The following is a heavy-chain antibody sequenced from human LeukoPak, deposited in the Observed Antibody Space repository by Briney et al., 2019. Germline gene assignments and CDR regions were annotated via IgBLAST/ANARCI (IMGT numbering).Heavy chain of an antibody. V-gene: IGHV3-30*18. Sequence: GRSLRLSCAASGFTFSSYGMHWVRQAPGKGLEWVAVISYDGSNKYYADSVKGRFTISRDNSKNTLYLQMNSLRAEDTAVYYCAKGTLDSSGYYLGFEYFQHWGQGTLVTVSS. D-gene: IGHD3-22*01. J-gene: IGHJ1*01. CDR2: ISYDGSNK. CDR1: GFTFSSYG. CDR3: AKGTLDSSGYYLGFEYFQH.